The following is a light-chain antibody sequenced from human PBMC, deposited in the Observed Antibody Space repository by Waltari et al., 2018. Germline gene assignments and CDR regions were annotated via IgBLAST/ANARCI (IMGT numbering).Light chain of an antibody. CDR3: QQSYTTSCT. CDR1: QSISSH. J-gene: IGKJ1*01. CDR2: AAS. V-gene: IGKV1-39*01. Sequence: DIQMTQSPSSLSASVGDRVTITCRASQSISSHLNWYQQKPGKAPRLLIYAASSLQSGVPSRFSGSGSGTDFTLIISSLQPEDFAIYYCQQSYTTSCTFGQGTKVEIK.